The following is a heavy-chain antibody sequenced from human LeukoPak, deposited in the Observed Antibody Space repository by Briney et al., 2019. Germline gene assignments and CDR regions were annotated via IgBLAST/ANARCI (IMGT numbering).Heavy chain of an antibody. Sequence: ASVTVSCTASGYTFTSFVINWVRQAPGQGPEWMGWINTITGNPTYAQGFTGRFVFSLDTSVSTAYLQINSLKADDTAVYYCARDQDFRSGQHRRDFDYWGQGTLVTVSS. J-gene: IGHJ4*02. CDR3: ARDQDFRSGQHRRDFDY. D-gene: IGHD3-3*01. V-gene: IGHV7-4-1*02. CDR2: INTITGNP. CDR1: GYTFTSFV.